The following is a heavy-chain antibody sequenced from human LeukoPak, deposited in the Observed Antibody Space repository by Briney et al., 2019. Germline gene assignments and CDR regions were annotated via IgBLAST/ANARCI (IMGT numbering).Heavy chain of an antibody. D-gene: IGHD2-2*01. CDR1: GFTFSSYA. Sequence: GGSLRLSCAASGFTFSSYAMSWVRQAPGKGLEWVSAISGSGGSTYYADSVKGRFTISRDNSKNTLYLQMNSLRAEDTAVYYCARGGDCTGTNCRNWFYSSGQGTLFTVSS. V-gene: IGHV3-23*01. CDR3: ARGGDCTGTNCRNWFYS. CDR2: ISGSGGST. J-gene: IGHJ5*01.